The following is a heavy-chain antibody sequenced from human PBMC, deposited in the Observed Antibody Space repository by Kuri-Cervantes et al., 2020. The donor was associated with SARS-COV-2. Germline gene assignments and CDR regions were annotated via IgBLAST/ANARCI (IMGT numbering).Heavy chain of an antibody. Sequence: GESLKISCAASGFTFSDYYMSWIRQAPGKGLEWVSYISSSGSTIYYADSVKGQFTISRDNAKNSLYLQMNSLRAEDTAVYYCARVLSITMVRGANSYGMDVWGQGTTVTVSS. CDR3: ARVLSITMVRGANSYGMDV. J-gene: IGHJ6*02. CDR1: GFTFSDYY. D-gene: IGHD3-10*01. CDR2: ISSSGSTI. V-gene: IGHV3-11*01.